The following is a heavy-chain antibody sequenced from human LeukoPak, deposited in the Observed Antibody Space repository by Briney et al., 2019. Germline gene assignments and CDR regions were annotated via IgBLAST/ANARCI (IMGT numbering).Heavy chain of an antibody. D-gene: IGHD3-16*01. V-gene: IGHV4-61*02. CDR3: ARAPGGRRAYYMDV. Sequence: SETLSLICTVSGGSISSGSYYWSWIRQPAGKGLEWIGRIYTYESPNYNPSLKSRVTISVDTSKNQFSLKLTSVTAADTAVYFCARAPGGRRAYYMDVWGKGTTVTISS. CDR1: GGSISSGSYY. CDR2: IYTYESP. J-gene: IGHJ6*03.